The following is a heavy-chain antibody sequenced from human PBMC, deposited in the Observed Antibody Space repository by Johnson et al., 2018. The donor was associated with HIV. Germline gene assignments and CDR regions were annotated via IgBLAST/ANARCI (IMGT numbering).Heavy chain of an antibody. CDR2: ISYDGSNK. Sequence: QMQLVESGGGVVQPGMFLRLSCAASGFTFSSYAMHWVRQAPGKGLEWVAVISYDGSNKYYADSVKGRFTISRDNSKNTLYLQMNSLRAEDTAVYYCARVRWVSKWLSYDAFDIWGQGTMVTVSS. J-gene: IGHJ3*02. CDR3: ARVRWVSKWLSYDAFDI. D-gene: IGHD3-22*01. V-gene: IGHV3-30-3*01. CDR1: GFTFSSYA.